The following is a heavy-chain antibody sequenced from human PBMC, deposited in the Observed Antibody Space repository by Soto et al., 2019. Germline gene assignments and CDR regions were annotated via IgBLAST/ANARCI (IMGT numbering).Heavy chain of an antibody. Sequence: GGSLRLSCAASGFTFSRYGMHWVRQAPGKGLEWVALIWNDGIRKVYVDSVKGRFTISRDNSKNTLDLQMNSLRAEDTAVYYCARDDDYEANAFDYWGPGTLVTVSS. V-gene: IGHV3-33*01. CDR2: IWNDGIRK. CDR1: GFTFSRYG. J-gene: IGHJ4*02. D-gene: IGHD3-22*01. CDR3: ARDDDYEANAFDY.